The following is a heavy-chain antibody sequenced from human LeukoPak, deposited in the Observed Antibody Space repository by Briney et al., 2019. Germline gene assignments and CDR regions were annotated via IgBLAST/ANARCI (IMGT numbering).Heavy chain of an antibody. CDR2: IYTSGST. V-gene: IGHV4-61*02. Sequence: PSETLSLTCTVSGGCISSGSYYWSWIRQPAGKGLEWIGRIYTSGSTNYNPSLKSRVTISVDTSKNQFSLKLSSVTAADTAVYYCARERRAPYYYGSGSYNGDYDYWGQGTLVTVSS. J-gene: IGHJ4*02. CDR1: GGCISSGSYY. CDR3: ARERRAPYYYGSGSYNGDYDY. D-gene: IGHD3-10*01.